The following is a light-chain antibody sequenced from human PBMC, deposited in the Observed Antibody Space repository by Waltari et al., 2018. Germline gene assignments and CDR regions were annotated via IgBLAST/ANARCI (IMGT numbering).Light chain of an antibody. V-gene: IGLV2-14*03. CDR3: SSYTSSKTYV. J-gene: IGLJ1*01. Sequence: QSALTQPPSVSGSPGQSVTISCTGTSSYVGRYKYVSWYQQNPGKAPKLIIHDVSERPLGVSNRFSGSKFGNPASLTISGLQAEDEADYYCSSYTSSKTYVFGTGTKVTVL. CDR1: SSYVGRYKY. CDR2: DVS.